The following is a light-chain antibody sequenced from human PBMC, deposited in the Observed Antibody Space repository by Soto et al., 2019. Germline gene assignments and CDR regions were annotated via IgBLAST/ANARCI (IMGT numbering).Light chain of an antibody. CDR3: QQYSKWPLT. CDR2: GAS. J-gene: IGKJ4*01. CDR1: QSVSSY. Sequence: EIVMTQSPATLSVSPGERVTLSFMASQSVSSYLAWYQQKPGQAPRLLIYGASTGATGIPARFSGSGSGTEFILTISSLQSEDFAVYYCQQYSKWPLTFGGGTKVDIK. V-gene: IGKV3-15*01.